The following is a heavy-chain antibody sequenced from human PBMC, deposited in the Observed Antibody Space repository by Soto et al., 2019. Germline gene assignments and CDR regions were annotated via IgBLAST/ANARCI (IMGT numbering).Heavy chain of an antibody. V-gene: IGHV3-49*03. CDR2: IRSKAYGGTT. CDR3: TRDPLYDSSGYHRDY. D-gene: IGHD3-22*01. J-gene: IGHJ4*02. Sequence: GGSLRLSCTASGFTFCDYAMSWFRQAPGKGLEWVGFIRSKAYGGTTEYAASVKGRFTISRDDSKSIAYLQMNSLKTEDTAVYYCTRDPLYDSSGYHRDYWGQGTLVTVSS. CDR1: GFTFCDYA.